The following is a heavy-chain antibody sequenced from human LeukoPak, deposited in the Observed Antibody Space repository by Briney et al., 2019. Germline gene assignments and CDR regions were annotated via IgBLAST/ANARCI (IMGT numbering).Heavy chain of an antibody. J-gene: IGHJ6*03. D-gene: IGHD1-26*01. CDR1: GGSISSYY. CDR3: ARMVGADWGRYYYYMDV. Sequence: SETLSLTCTVSGGSISSYYWSWIRQPAGKGLEWIGRIYTSGSTNYNPSLKSRVTISVDTSKNQFSLKLSSVTAADTAVYYCARMVGADWGRYYYYMDVWGKGTTVTVSS. CDR2: IYTSGST. V-gene: IGHV4-4*07.